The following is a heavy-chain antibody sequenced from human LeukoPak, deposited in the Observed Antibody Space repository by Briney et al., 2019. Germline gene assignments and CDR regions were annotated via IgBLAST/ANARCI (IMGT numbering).Heavy chain of an antibody. J-gene: IGHJ4*02. D-gene: IGHD3-9*01. CDR3: AKNYYDISTGYYTSYFDY. CDR1: GFTFDDYA. Sequence: GGSLRLSCAASGFTFDDYAMHWVRQAPGKGLEWVSGINWDSGSIGYADSVKGRFTISRDNAKNSLYMQMNSLRAEDTALYYCAKNYYDISTGYYTSYFDYWGQGTLVTVSS. V-gene: IGHV3-9*01. CDR2: INWDSGSI.